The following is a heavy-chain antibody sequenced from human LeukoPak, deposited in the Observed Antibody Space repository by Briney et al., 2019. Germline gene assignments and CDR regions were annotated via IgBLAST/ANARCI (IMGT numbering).Heavy chain of an antibody. CDR1: GFTFDDYA. CDR2: ISWNSGSI. Sequence: GGSLRLSCAASGFTFDDYAMHWVRQAPGKGLEWVSGISWNSGSIGYADSVKGRFTISRDNAKNSLYLQMNSLRAEDTALYYCAKAGTAMANDAFDIWGHGTMVTVSS. CDR3: AKAGTAMANDAFDI. V-gene: IGHV3-9*01. J-gene: IGHJ3*02. D-gene: IGHD5-18*01.